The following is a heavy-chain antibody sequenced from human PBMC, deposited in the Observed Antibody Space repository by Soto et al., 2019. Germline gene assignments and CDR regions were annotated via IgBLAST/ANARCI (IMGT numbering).Heavy chain of an antibody. CDR1: GFTFSSYA. D-gene: IGHD5-12*01. Sequence: EVQLLESGGGLVQPGGSLRLSCAASGFTFSSYAMSWVRQAPGKGLEWVSAISGSGGSTYYADSVKGRFTISRDNSKNTLYLQMNSLRAEDTAVYYCAKVHSGYVCEDYGMDVWGQGTTVTVSS. J-gene: IGHJ6*02. V-gene: IGHV3-23*01. CDR3: AKVHSGYVCEDYGMDV. CDR2: ISGSGGST.